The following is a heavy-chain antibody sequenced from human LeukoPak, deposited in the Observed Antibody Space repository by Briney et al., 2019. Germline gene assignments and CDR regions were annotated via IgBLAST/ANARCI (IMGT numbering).Heavy chain of an antibody. CDR2: IYTSGST. CDR1: GGSISSYY. CDR3: ARDLVTVTKGFDI. Sequence: SETLSLTCTVSGGSISSYYWSWIRQPAGKGLEGIGRIYTSGSTNYNPSLKSRVHMLVDTPKNKFFLKLSSVTAADTAVYYCARDLVTVTKGFDIWGQGTMVSVSS. V-gene: IGHV4-4*07. D-gene: IGHD4-17*01. J-gene: IGHJ3*02.